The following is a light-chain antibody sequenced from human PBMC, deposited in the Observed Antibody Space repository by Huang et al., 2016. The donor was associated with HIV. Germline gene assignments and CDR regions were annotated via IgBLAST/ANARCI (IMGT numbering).Light chain of an antibody. Sequence: DIQITQSPSSLSASVGATVIITCRASQNIKRYLNWYQKEPGKGPKLLISAASNLKSGVPSTFSGSGSGTDFTLTINSLQPEDSATYYCQQSARTPRTFGQGTKLEI. CDR1: QNIKRY. CDR3: QQSARTPRT. V-gene: IGKV1-39*01. CDR2: AAS. J-gene: IGKJ2*01.